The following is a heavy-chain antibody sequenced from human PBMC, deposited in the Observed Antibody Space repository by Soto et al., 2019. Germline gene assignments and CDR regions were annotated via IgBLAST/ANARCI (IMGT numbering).Heavy chain of an antibody. CDR3: ARQAAAPGIDLWFDP. D-gene: IGHD6-13*01. CDR2: IFYAGNT. Sequence: SETLSLTCNVSGGSISSSRSYWAWFRQPPGKELEWIANIFYAGNTYYNPSLKSRVTVSVDTSKNQFSLKLDSVTAADTAVYYCARQAAAPGIDLWFDPWGEGTLVTVSS. CDR1: GGSISSSRSY. J-gene: IGHJ5*02. V-gene: IGHV4-39*01.